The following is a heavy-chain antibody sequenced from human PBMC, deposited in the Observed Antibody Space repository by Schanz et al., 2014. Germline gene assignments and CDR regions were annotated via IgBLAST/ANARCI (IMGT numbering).Heavy chain of an antibody. CDR3: AKAEYDILTDSYSRLDP. CDR2: ISVYTGNT. V-gene: IGHV1-18*01. J-gene: IGHJ5*02. CDR1: GGTLDTYK. Sequence: QIQLVQSGPEVKKPGATVKVSCKASGGTLDTYKIAWVRQVPGQGLEWMGWISVYTGNTKYGQKVQGRVTMTADTSTNTAYMELRSLRSDDTAVYYCAKAEYDILTDSYSRLDPWGQGTLVTVSS. D-gene: IGHD3-9*01.